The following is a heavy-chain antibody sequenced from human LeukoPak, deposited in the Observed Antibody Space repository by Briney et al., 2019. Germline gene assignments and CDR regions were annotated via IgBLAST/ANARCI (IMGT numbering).Heavy chain of an antibody. CDR3: ARRAGDYSHPYDY. D-gene: IGHD3-22*01. Sequence: GGSLRLSCAASGFKFSDYYMTWIRQAPGKGLEWVSYISNSSDSIYYADSVEGRFTISRDNAKNSLYLQMNSLRAEDTAMYYCARRAGDYSHPYDYWGQGTLVTVSS. V-gene: IGHV3-11*01. CDR1: GFKFSDYY. J-gene: IGHJ4*02. CDR2: ISNSSDSI.